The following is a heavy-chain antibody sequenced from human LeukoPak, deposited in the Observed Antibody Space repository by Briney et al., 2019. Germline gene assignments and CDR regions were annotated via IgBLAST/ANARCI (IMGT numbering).Heavy chain of an antibody. CDR2: FDPEDGET. J-gene: IGHJ4*02. Sequence: ASVKVSCKVSGYTLTELSMHWVRQAPGKGLEWMGGFDPEDGETIYAQKFQGRVTMTEDTSTDTAYMDLSSLRSEDTAVYYCATCGSTSCYFDYWGQGTLVTVSS. CDR3: ATCGSTSCYFDY. V-gene: IGHV1-24*01. D-gene: IGHD2-2*01. CDR1: GYTLTELS.